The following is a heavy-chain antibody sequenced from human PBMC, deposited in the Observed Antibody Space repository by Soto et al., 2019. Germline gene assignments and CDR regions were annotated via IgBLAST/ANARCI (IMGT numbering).Heavy chain of an antibody. V-gene: IGHV3-23*01. CDR2: LTDSGGST. Sequence: PGGSLRLSCAASGFTFRGYAMSWVRQAPGKGLEWVSSLTDSGGSTYYADSVKGRFIISRDNSKNTLYLQMNSLRADDTAVYYCAKAPSGCCYPHFEYWGQGTLVTVSS. D-gene: IGHD3-10*01. CDR1: GFTFRGYA. J-gene: IGHJ4*02. CDR3: AKAPSGCCYPHFEY.